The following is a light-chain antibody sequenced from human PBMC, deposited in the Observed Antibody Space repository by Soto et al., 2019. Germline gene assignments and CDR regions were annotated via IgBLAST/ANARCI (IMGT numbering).Light chain of an antibody. J-gene: IGKJ2*01. V-gene: IGKV1-5*03. CDR1: QSINNW. Sequence: DIQMTQSPSTLSASVGDRVTITCRASQSINNWLAWYQQKPGKAPKLLIYKTSNLQSGVPPRFSGSGSGTEVTLAISRLQPDDFATYYCRQYNNWPPYTFGQGTKLEIK. CDR2: KTS. CDR3: RQYNNWPPYT.